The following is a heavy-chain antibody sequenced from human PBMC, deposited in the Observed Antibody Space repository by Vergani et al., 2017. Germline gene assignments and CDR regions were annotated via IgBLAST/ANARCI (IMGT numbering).Heavy chain of an antibody. V-gene: IGHV4-61*02. D-gene: IGHD1-26*01. J-gene: IGHJ6*03. CDR1: GGSISSGNYY. CDR3: ARVGEALENYYYYSMDV. CDR2: IYTSEST. Sequence: QVQLRESGPGLVKPSQTLSLTCTVSGGSISSGNYYWSWIRQPAGKGLEWIGRIYTSESTNYNPSLKSRVTMSADTSKNQFSLKLRSVTAADPDVYYCARVGEALENYYYYSMDVWGKGTTVTVSS.